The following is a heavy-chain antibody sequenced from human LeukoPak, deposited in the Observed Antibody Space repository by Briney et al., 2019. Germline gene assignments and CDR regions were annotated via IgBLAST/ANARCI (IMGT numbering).Heavy chain of an antibody. CDR3: ARVYGSGDYYNFHFDY. CDR1: GFTFSSYS. J-gene: IGHJ4*02. Sequence: PGGFLRLSCAASGFTFSSYSMSWVRQAPGKGLEWVSSISSSTTYIYYADSVKGRFTISRDNAKKSLYLEMNSLRAEDTAVYYCARVYGSGDYYNFHFDYWGQGTLVTVSS. D-gene: IGHD3-10*01. CDR2: ISSSTTYI. V-gene: IGHV3-21*01.